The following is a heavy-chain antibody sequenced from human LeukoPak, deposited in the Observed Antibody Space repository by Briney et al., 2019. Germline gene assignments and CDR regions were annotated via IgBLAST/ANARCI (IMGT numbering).Heavy chain of an antibody. J-gene: IGHJ4*02. D-gene: IGHD6-13*01. V-gene: IGHV3-7*01. CDR1: GFTFSNFW. CDR3: AREEGIAAAAYFDY. CDR2: IKQDGSEK. Sequence: GGSLRLSCAASGFTFSNFWMSWVRQAPGKGLEWVANIKQDGSEKYYVDSVKGRFTISRDNAKNSLYLQMNSLRAEDTAVYYCAREEGIAAAAYFDYWGQGTLVTVSS.